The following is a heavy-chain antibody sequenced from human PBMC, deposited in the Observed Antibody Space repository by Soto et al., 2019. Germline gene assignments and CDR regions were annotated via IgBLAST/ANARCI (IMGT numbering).Heavy chain of an antibody. Sequence: SETLSLTCTVSGGSISSGGYYWSWIRQHPGKGLEWIGYIYYSGSTYYNPSLKSRVTISVDTSKNQFSLKLSSVTAEGTAVYYCAKDLGSSGWYPVGVDVWGQGTTVTVSS. D-gene: IGHD6-19*01. CDR3: AKDLGSSGWYPVGVDV. CDR2: IYYSGST. CDR1: GGSISSGGYY. V-gene: IGHV4-31*03. J-gene: IGHJ6*02.